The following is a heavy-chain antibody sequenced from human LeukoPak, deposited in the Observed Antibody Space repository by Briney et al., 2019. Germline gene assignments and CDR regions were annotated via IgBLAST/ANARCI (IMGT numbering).Heavy chain of an antibody. J-gene: IGHJ4*02. V-gene: IGHV3-7*01. CDR3: AAWYAESTQEHNL. D-gene: IGHD2-21*01. CDR2: IKQDGSEK. Sequence: GGSLRLSCAASGFTFSSYWMSWVRQAPGKGLEWVANIKQDGSEKYYVDSVKGRFTTSRDNAEASFYLEMNSLRDEDTAVYYCAAWYAESTQEHNLWGQGIRVTVSS. CDR1: GFTFSSYW.